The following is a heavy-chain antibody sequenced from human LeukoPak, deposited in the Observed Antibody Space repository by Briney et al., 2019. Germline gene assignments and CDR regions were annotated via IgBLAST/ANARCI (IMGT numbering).Heavy chain of an antibody. CDR3: AKSPPYYYDSSGYYLDY. CDR1: GFTFSSYA. D-gene: IGHD3-22*01. J-gene: IGHJ4*02. V-gene: IGHV3-23*01. CDR2: ISGSGGST. Sequence: GGSLRLSCAASGFTFSSYAMSWVRQAPGKGLEWVSAISGSGGSTYYADSVKGRFTISRDNSQNTLYLQMNSLRAEDTAVYYCAKSPPYYYDSSGYYLDYWGQGTLVTVSS.